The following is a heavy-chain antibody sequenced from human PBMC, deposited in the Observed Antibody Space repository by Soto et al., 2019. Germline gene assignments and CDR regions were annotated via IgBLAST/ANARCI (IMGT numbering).Heavy chain of an antibody. V-gene: IGHV3-33*01. Sequence: GGSLRLSCAASGFTFSSYGMHWVRQAPGKGLEWVAVIWYDGSNKYYADSVKGRFTISRDNSKNTLYLQMNSLRAEDTAVYYCARGLDTAMGYYFDYWGQGTLVTVSS. J-gene: IGHJ4*02. CDR1: GFTFSSYG. CDR2: IWYDGSNK. CDR3: ARGLDTAMGYYFDY. D-gene: IGHD5-18*01.